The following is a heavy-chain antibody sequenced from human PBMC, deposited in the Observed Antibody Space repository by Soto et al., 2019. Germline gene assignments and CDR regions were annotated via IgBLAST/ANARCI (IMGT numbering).Heavy chain of an antibody. CDR2: IYHSGST. Sequence: SETLSLTCAVSGGSISSSNWWCWVRQPPGKGVEWIGEIYHSGSTNYNQSLKSRFTISVDKSKNPFSLQLDTVTAADTAVYYCARDRGYCSGGSCLRKLNCFDPWGQGTLVTVSS. V-gene: IGHV4-4*02. D-gene: IGHD2-15*01. CDR1: GGSISSSNW. CDR3: ARDRGYCSGGSCLRKLNCFDP. J-gene: IGHJ5*02.